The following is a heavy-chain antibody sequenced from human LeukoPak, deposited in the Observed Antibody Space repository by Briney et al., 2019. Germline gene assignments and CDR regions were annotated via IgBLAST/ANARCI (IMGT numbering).Heavy chain of an antibody. V-gene: IGHV3-21*01. CDR2: ISSSSSYI. Sequence: GSLRLSCAASGFTFSSYSMNWVRQAPGKGLEWVSSISSSSSYIYYADSVKGRFTISRDNAKNSLYLQMNSLRAEDTAVYYCARDSEYGLGSYLPDYWGQGTLVTVSS. D-gene: IGHD3-10*01. J-gene: IGHJ4*02. CDR3: ARDSEYGLGSYLPDY. CDR1: GFTFSSYS.